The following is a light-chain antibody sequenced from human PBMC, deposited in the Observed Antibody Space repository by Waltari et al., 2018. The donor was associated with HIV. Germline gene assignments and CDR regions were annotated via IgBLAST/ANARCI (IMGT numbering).Light chain of an antibody. CDR2: DAS. Sequence: EIVLTQSPVTLSLSPGENGTLSCRASQSVSRFSAWYQHKPGQAPRLLIYDASTRATGIPTRFSGSGSGTDFTLTISGLEPEDFAVYYCQQRTNWPPFTFGPGTKVDIK. CDR3: QQRTNWPPFT. V-gene: IGKV3-11*01. CDR1: QSVSRF. J-gene: IGKJ3*01.